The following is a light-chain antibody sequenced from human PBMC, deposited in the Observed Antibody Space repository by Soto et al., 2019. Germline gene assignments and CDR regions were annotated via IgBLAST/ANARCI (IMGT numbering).Light chain of an antibody. CDR2: DAS. J-gene: IGKJ1*01. CDR3: QQYNSYPGA. Sequence: DIQMTQSPSSLSASVGDRVSITCRASQSISSFLNWYQQKPGKAPKLLIYDASSLESGVPSRFSGSGSGTEFTLTISSLQPDDFASYTCQQYNSYPGAFGQGTKVEIK. V-gene: IGKV1-5*01. CDR1: QSISSF.